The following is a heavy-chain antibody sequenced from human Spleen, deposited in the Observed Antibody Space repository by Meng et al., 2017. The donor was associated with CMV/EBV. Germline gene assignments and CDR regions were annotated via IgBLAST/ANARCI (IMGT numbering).Heavy chain of an antibody. CDR1: GGSVSSYY. Sequence: SETLSLTCTVSGGSVSSYYWSWIRQTPGKGLEWIGYIYNTGSTSYNPSLKSRVTISVDTSKNQFSLKLSSVTAADTALYYCARVSAGVLPYYGMDVWGQGTTVTVSS. CDR2: IYNTGST. V-gene: IGHV4-59*02. D-gene: IGHD6-25*01. CDR3: ARVSAGVLPYYGMDV. J-gene: IGHJ6*02.